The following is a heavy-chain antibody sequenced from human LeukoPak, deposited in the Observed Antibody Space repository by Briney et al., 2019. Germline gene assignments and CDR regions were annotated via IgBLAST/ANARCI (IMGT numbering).Heavy chain of an antibody. CDR3: ARGNTYYYGSGSRYYYYYYMDV. CDR2: IIPIFGTA. J-gene: IGHJ6*03. Sequence: GASVKVSCKASGGTFSSYAISWVRQAPGQGPEWMGGIIPIFGTANYAQKFQGRVTITADESTSTAYMELSSLRSEDTAVYYCARGNTYYYGSGSRYYYYYYMDVWGKGTTVTISS. V-gene: IGHV1-69*13. CDR1: GGTFSSYA. D-gene: IGHD3-10*01.